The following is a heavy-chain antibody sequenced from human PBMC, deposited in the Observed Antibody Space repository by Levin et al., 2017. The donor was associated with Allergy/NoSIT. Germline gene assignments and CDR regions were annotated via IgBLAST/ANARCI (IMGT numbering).Heavy chain of an antibody. CDR3: ARDGYCSGGRCPFDY. V-gene: IGHV1-46*01. CDR2: INPSGGST. CDR1: GYTFTSYY. Sequence: ASVKVSCKASGYTFTSYYMHWVRQAPGQGLEWMGIINPSGGSTSYALKFQGRVTMTRDTSTSTVYMELSSLRSEDTAVYYCARDGYCSGGRCPFDYWGQGTLVTVSS. D-gene: IGHD2-15*01. J-gene: IGHJ4*02.